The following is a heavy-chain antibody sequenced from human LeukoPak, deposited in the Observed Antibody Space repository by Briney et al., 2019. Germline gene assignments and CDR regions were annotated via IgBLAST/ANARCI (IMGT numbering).Heavy chain of an antibody. D-gene: IGHD5-12*01. CDR3: ARFSGSDNAFDI. V-gene: IGHV4-61*03. J-gene: IGHJ3*02. Sequence: SGTLSLTCTVSGGSVSSGSYYWSWIRQPPGKGLEWIGYIYYSGSTNYNPSLKSRVTISIDTSKNRFSLKLSSVTAADTAVYYCARFSGSDNAFDIWGQGTMVTVSS. CDR1: GGSVSSGSYY. CDR2: IYYSGST.